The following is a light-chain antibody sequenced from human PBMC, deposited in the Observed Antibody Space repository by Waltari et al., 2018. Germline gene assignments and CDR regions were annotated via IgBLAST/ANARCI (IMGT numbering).Light chain of an antibody. V-gene: IGKV3-20*01. J-gene: IGKJ1*01. CDR2: GES. CDR1: QSVGRS. Sequence: EIVLTQSPGTLSLSPGERATLSCRASQSVGRSLAWYQQKPGQAPRLLSYGESNRATGIPDRFSGSGSGTDFSLTISRLELEDFAVYYCQHYVRLPATFGQGTKVEIK. CDR3: QHYVRLPAT.